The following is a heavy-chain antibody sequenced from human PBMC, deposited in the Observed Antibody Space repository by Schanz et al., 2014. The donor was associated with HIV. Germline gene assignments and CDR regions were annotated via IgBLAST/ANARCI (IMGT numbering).Heavy chain of an antibody. D-gene: IGHD3-3*01. CDR2: ISYDGRNK. CDR1: GFSFDTFG. J-gene: IGHJ5*02. Sequence: QVQLVESGGGVVQPGRSLRLSCAGSGFSFDTFGIHWVRQAPGKGLEWLAVISYDGRNKKFANSVKGRFTISRDNSKNTLYLQMTTLRTEDTAVYYCARDLGGDFWSSQGGLDPWGQGTLVTVSS. V-gene: IGHV3-30*03. CDR3: ARDLGGDFWSSQGGLDP.